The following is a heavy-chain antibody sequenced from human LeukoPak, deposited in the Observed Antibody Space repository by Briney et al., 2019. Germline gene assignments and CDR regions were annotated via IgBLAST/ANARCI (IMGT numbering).Heavy chain of an antibody. CDR3: AREGGYNFRSFDY. CDR1: GGSISSYY. D-gene: IGHD5-24*01. Sequence: SETLSLTCTVSGGSISSYYWSWIRQPPGKGLEWIGYIYYSGSTNYNPSLKSRVTISVDTSKNQFSLKLSSVTAADTAVYYCAREGGYNFRSFDYWGQGTLVTVSS. J-gene: IGHJ4*02. V-gene: IGHV4-59*01. CDR2: IYYSGST.